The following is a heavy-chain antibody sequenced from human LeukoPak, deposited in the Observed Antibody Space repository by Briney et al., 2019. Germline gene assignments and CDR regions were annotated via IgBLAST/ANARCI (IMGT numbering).Heavy chain of an antibody. V-gene: IGHV4-34*01. CDR1: GGSFSGYY. D-gene: IGHD2-2*01. Sequence: PSETLSLTCAVYGGSFSGYYWSWIRQPPGKGLEWIGEINHSGSTKYNPSLKSRVTISGDTSKNQFSLKLRSVTAADTAVYYCARGWVVPAAMRGYYYYYGMDVWGQGTTVTVSS. CDR3: ARGWVVPAAMRGYYYYYGMDV. CDR2: INHSGST. J-gene: IGHJ6*02.